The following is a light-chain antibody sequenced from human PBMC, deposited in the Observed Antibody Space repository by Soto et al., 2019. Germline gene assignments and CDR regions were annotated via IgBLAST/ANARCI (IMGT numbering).Light chain of an antibody. CDR2: LGS. J-gene: IGKJ4*01. Sequence: DIVMTQSPLSLPVTPGEPASISCRSRQILLHSNGYNYLDWYLQKPGQSPQLLIYLGSNRASGVPDRFSGSGSGTDFTLKISRVEAEDVGVYYCMQALQTPTFGGGNKGDIK. V-gene: IGKV2-28*01. CDR3: MQALQTPT. CDR1: QILLHSNGYNY.